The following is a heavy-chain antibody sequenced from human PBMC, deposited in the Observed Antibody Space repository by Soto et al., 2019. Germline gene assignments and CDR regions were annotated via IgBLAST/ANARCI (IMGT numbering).Heavy chain of an antibody. Sequence: LRLSCAASGFTFSSYAMSWVRQAPGKGLEWVTVIWYDGTNRFYADSVKGRFTISRDISENTVYLQMDSLRSEDTAVYYCARESSSGRRDRIDYWGQGTLVTVSS. V-gene: IGHV3-33*08. CDR3: ARESSSGRRDRIDY. J-gene: IGHJ4*02. D-gene: IGHD6-19*01. CDR1: GFTFSSYA. CDR2: IWYDGTNR.